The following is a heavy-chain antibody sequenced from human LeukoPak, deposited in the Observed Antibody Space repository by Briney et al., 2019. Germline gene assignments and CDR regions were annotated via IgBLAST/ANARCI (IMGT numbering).Heavy chain of an antibody. CDR1: GFTFTGYY. V-gene: IGHV1-2*02. CDR2: INPNSGGT. J-gene: IGHJ4*02. CDR3: ASSRFGTAAAAPKGGVDC. D-gene: IGHD6-13*01. Sequence: ASVKLSCKASGFTFTGYYMRWVRQAPGQGLEWMGWINPNSGGTNYAQKFQGRVTMTRDTSISTAYMELSRLRSEDTAVYYCASSRFGTAAAAPKGGVDCWGQGTLVTVSS.